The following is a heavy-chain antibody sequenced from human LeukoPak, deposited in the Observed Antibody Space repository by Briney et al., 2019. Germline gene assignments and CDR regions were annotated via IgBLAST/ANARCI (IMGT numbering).Heavy chain of an antibody. Sequence: GGSLRLSCAASGFTFSSYWMSWVRQAPGKGLEGVANIKQDGSEKYYVDSVKGRFTISRDNAKNSLYLQMNSLRAEDTAVYYCARDYCSSTSCYPPQFDPWGQGTLVTVSS. D-gene: IGHD2-2*01. J-gene: IGHJ5*02. V-gene: IGHV3-7*01. CDR3: ARDYCSSTSCYPPQFDP. CDR1: GFTFSSYW. CDR2: IKQDGSEK.